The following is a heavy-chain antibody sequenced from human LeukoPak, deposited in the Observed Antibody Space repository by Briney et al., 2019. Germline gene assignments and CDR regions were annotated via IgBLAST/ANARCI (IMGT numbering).Heavy chain of an antibody. J-gene: IGHJ4*02. CDR2: ISYDGSNK. Sequence: GGSLRLSCAASGFTFSSYSMNWVRQAPGKGLEWVAVISYDGSNKYYADSVKGRFTISRDNSKNTLYLQMNSLRAEDTAVYYCARSPMVRGVPRDWGQGTLVTVSS. V-gene: IGHV3-30*03. CDR3: ARSPMVRGVPRD. D-gene: IGHD3-10*01. CDR1: GFTFSSYS.